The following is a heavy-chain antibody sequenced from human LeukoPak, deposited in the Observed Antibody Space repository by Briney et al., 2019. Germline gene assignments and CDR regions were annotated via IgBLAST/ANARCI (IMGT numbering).Heavy chain of an antibody. D-gene: IGHD6-19*01. J-gene: IGHJ5*02. CDR2: ITMTGSVI. V-gene: IGHV3-11*01. CDR1: GFAFRDYY. Sequence: GGSLRLSCAASGFAFRDYYMSWIRQAPGKGLEWISYITMTGSVIQYSDSVKGRFTTSRDKAKNSLYLQMNSLRAKDTAVYYCARGGWSRGWFDPWGQGTLVTVSS. CDR3: ARGGWSRGWFDP.